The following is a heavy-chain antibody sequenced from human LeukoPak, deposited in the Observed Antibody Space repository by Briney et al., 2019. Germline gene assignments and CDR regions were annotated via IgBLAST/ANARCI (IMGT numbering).Heavy chain of an antibody. CDR2: IYPGDSDT. D-gene: IGHD2-2*01. Sequence: GESLKISCKASGYSFTNYWIGWVRPMPGKGLEWMGIIYPGDSDTRYSPSFQGQVTISADKSISTAYLQWSSLKASDTATYYCARRSLCTSTTCHDGDWFDPWGQGTLVTVSS. CDR3: ARRSLCTSTTCHDGDWFDP. CDR1: GYSFTNYW. V-gene: IGHV5-51*01. J-gene: IGHJ5*02.